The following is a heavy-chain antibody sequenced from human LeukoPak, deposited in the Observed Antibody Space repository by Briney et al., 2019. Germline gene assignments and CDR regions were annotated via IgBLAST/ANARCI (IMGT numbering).Heavy chain of an antibody. V-gene: IGHV4-59*08. CDR2: IYYSGST. Sequence: SETLSLTCTVSGGSISSYYWSWIRQPPGKGLEWIGYIYYSGSTNYNPSLKSRVTISVDTSKNQSSLKLSSVTAADTAVYYCARGGSGYDYYYYYGMDVWGQGTTVTVSS. CDR3: ARGGSGYDYYYYYGMDV. J-gene: IGHJ6*02. CDR1: GGSISSYY. D-gene: IGHD5-12*01.